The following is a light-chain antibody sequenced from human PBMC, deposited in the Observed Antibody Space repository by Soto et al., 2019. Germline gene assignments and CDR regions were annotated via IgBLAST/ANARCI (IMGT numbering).Light chain of an antibody. V-gene: IGKV3-20*01. CDR2: GAS. J-gene: IGKJ5*01. CDR3: QQCGSSST. CDR1: QRISSSH. Sequence: IVLTQSPGALSFSTGERATLSCRASQRISSSHLAWYQQKPGQAPRLRIYGASMRAAGIPDRIGGSGSGTDFTLTISRLEPEDFAVYYCQQCGSSSTFGQGTRL.